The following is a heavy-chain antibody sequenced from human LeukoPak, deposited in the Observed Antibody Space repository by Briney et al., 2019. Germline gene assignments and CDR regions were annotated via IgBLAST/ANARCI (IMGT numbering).Heavy chain of an antibody. CDR3: ARVRPGIAVAGTGFDY. CDR2: IYYSGST. Sequence: SETLSLTCTVSGGSISSGDYYWSWIRQPPGKGLEWIGYIYYSGSTYYNPSLKSRVTISVDTSKNQFSLKLSSVTAADTAVYYCARVRPGIAVAGTGFDYWGQETLVTVSS. V-gene: IGHV4-30-4*01. J-gene: IGHJ4*02. D-gene: IGHD6-19*01. CDR1: GGSISSGDYY.